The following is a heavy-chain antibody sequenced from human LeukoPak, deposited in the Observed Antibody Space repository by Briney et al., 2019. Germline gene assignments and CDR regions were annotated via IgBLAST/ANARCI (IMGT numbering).Heavy chain of an antibody. CDR3: VRGSGSFDY. CDR2: ISSNGGST. D-gene: IGHD3-22*01. Sequence: GGSLRLSCAASGFTFSSYAMHWVRQAPGKGLEYVSAISSNGGSTYYADSVKGRFTISRDNAKNSLYLQMNSLRAEDTAVYYCVRGSGSFDYWGQGTLVTVSS. CDR1: GFTFSSYA. J-gene: IGHJ4*02. V-gene: IGHV3-64*02.